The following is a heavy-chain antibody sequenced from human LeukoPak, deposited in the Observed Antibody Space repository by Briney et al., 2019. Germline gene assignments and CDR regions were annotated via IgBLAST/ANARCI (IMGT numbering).Heavy chain of an antibody. CDR1: GYTFTGYY. CDR3: AREGWRYCGGDCPSYYYYYMDV. V-gene: IGHV1-2*02. J-gene: IGHJ6*03. CDR2: INPNSDGT. Sequence: ASVKVSCKASGYTFTGYYMHWVRQAPGQGLEWMGWINPNSDGTNYAQKFQGRVTMTRDTSISTAYMELSRLRSDDTAVYYCAREGWRYCGGDCPSYYYYYMDVWGKGTTVTISS. D-gene: IGHD2-21*02.